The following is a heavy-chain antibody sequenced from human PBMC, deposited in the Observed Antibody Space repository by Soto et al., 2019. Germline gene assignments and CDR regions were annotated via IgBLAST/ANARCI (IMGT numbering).Heavy chain of an antibody. CDR3: ARVLAGSESYYIFDY. D-gene: IGHD3-10*01. Sequence: SETLSLTCTVSGGSVSSGRYYWSWIRQPPGKGLEWIGYIYYSGSTNYNPSLKSRVTISVDTSKNQFSLKLSSVTAADTAVYYCARVLAGSESYYIFDYWGQGTLVTVSS. CDR1: GGSVSSGRYY. CDR2: IYYSGST. J-gene: IGHJ4*02. V-gene: IGHV4-61*01.